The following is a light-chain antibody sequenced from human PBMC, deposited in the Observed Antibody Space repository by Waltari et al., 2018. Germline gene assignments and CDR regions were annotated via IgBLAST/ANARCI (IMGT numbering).Light chain of an antibody. CDR2: DAS. Sequence: DIQMTQSPSSLSASVGDRVTITCQASQGISNFLHWYQQKLGKAPKLLIYDASNLKTGVPSRFSGSGSGTHFSFTISGLQPEDVGTYYCQHYSGYPRAFGQGTKLEIK. CDR1: QGISNF. J-gene: IGKJ2*01. V-gene: IGKV1-33*01. CDR3: QHYSGYPRA.